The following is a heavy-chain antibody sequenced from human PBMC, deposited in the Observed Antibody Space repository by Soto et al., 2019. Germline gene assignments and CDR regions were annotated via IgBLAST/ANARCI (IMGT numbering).Heavy chain of an antibody. Sequence: ASVKVSCKASGYTFTSYYMHWVRQAPGQGLEWMGIINPSGGSTSYAQKFQGRVTMTRDTSTSTVYMELSSLRSEDTAVYYCAVYTYYYDSSGYFFDYWGQGTLVTVSS. CDR3: AVYTYYYDSSGYFFDY. CDR2: INPSGGST. J-gene: IGHJ4*02. V-gene: IGHV1-46*01. CDR1: GYTFTSYY. D-gene: IGHD3-22*01.